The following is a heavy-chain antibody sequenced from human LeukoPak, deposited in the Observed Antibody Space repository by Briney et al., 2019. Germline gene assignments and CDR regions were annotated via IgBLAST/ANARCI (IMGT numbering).Heavy chain of an antibody. V-gene: IGHV1-2*02. J-gene: IGHJ5*02. D-gene: IGHD2-2*01. CDR1: GYTFSDYY. CDR2: INPKSGGA. Sequence: ASVKVSCKAYGYTFSDYYMHWVRHAPGQGVEWMGWINPKSGGANFAEKFQGRVTMTRDTSIRTVYMELSRVTYDDTAVYYCARGVGTSWFDPWGQGTLVTVSS. CDR3: ARGVGTSWFDP.